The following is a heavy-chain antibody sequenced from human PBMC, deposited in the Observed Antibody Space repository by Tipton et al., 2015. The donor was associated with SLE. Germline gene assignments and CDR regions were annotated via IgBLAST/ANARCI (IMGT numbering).Heavy chain of an antibody. CDR3: ARYGWYGLYYFDY. CDR1: GYTLTSYG. CDR2: ISDNDDNT. V-gene: IGHV1-18*01. J-gene: IGHJ4*02. Sequence: QLVQSGAEVKKPGASVKVSCKASGYTLTSYGISWMRQAPGQGLEWMGWISDNDDNTNYPQRLQGRVTMTIDTSTNTAYMELRSLRSDDTAVYYCARYGWYGLYYFDYWGQGTLVTVSS. D-gene: IGHD6-19*01.